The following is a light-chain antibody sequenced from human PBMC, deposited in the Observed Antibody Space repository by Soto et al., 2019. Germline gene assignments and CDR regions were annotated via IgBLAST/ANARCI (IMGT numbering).Light chain of an antibody. CDR2: DAS. Sequence: DIQMTQSPSTLSASVGDRVTITCRASQSISSWLAWYQQKPGKAPKLMIYDASSLESGVPSRFSGSGSGTEFSLTISSLQPDDFATYYCQHYNSYRTCGQGTKVEIK. J-gene: IGKJ1*01. V-gene: IGKV1-5*01. CDR3: QHYNSYRT. CDR1: QSISSW.